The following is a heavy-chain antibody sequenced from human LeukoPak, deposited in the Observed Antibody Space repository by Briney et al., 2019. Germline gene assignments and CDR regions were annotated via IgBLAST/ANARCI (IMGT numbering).Heavy chain of an antibody. CDR2: MNPNSGNT. V-gene: IGHV1-8*01. CDR1: GYTFTSYD. Sequence: GASAKVSCKASGYTFTSYDINWVRQATGQGLEWMGWMNPNSGNTGYAQKFQGRVTMTRNTSISTAYMELSSLRSEDTAVYYCALGWFGESNHYYYGMDVWGQGTTVTVSS. CDR3: ALGWFGESNHYYYGMDV. J-gene: IGHJ6*02. D-gene: IGHD3-10*01.